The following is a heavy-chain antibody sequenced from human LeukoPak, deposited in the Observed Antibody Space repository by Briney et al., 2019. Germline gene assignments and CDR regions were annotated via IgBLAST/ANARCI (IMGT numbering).Heavy chain of an antibody. CDR2: INHSGST. V-gene: IGHV4-34*01. CDR3: ARPLPNRDFDY. J-gene: IGHJ4*02. Sequence: SETLSLTCAVYGGSFSGYYWSWIRQPPGKGLEWIGEINHSGSTNYNPSLKSRVTISVDTSKNQFSLKLSSVTAADTAVYYCARPLPNRDFDYWGQGTLVTVSS. D-gene: IGHD3-10*01. CDR1: GGSFSGYY.